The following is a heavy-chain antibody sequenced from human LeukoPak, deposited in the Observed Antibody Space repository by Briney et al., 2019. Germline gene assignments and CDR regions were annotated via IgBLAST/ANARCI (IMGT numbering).Heavy chain of an antibody. CDR3: ARREDFPNWFDP. D-gene: IGHD1-26*01. V-gene: IGHV4-61*02. CDR1: GGSISSGSYY. Sequence: SQTLSLTCTVSGGSISSGSYYWSWIRRPAGKGLEWIGRIYTSGSTNYNPSLKSRVTISVDTSKNQFSLKLSSVTAADTAVYYCARREDFPNWFDPWGQGTLVTVSS. CDR2: IYTSGST. J-gene: IGHJ5*02.